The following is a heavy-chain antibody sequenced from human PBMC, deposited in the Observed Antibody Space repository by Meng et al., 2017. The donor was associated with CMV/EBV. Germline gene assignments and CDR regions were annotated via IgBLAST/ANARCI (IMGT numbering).Heavy chain of an antibody. Sequence: GGSLRLSCAASGFTVSSNYMSWVRQAPGKGLEGVSVIYSGGSTYYADSVKGRFTISRDNSKNTLYLQMNSLRAEDTAVYYCARGFSTIFGVPKRGRQYGMDVWGQGTTVTVSS. J-gene: IGHJ6*02. D-gene: IGHD3-3*01. CDR3: ARGFSTIFGVPKRGRQYGMDV. CDR2: IYSGGST. CDR1: GFTVSSNY. V-gene: IGHV3-53*01.